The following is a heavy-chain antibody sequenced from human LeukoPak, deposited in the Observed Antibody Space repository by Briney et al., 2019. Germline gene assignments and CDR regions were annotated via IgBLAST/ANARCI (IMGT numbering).Heavy chain of an antibody. Sequence: PGASLRLSCAASGFTFSTYAMSWVRQAPGKGLEWVSAVSDSGDTTYYADSVKGRFTISRDNSKNTVYLQMNNLRVEDTAMCYCAKDSLLLWFGESSYYFDYWGQGTLVTVSS. D-gene: IGHD3-10*01. V-gene: IGHV3-23*01. CDR2: VSDSGDTT. CDR1: GFTFSTYA. J-gene: IGHJ4*02. CDR3: AKDSLLLWFGESSYYFDY.